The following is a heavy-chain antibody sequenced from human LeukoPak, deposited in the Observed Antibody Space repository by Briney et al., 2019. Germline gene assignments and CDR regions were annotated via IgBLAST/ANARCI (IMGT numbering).Heavy chain of an antibody. Sequence: PSETLSLTCAVYGGSFSGYYWSWIRQPPGKGLEWIGEIKHSGSTNYNPSLKSRVTISVDTSKNQFSLKLSSVTAADTAVYYCARGPPAKWPRVYNWFDPWGQGTLVTVSS. D-gene: IGHD5-12*01. CDR3: ARGPPAKWPRVYNWFDP. J-gene: IGHJ5*02. V-gene: IGHV4-34*01. CDR2: IKHSGST. CDR1: GGSFSGYY.